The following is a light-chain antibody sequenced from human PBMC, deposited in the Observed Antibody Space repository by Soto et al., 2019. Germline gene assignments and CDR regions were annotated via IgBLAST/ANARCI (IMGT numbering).Light chain of an antibody. V-gene: IGKV3-20*01. J-gene: IGKJ1*01. Sequence: EIVLTQSPGTLSLSPGERVTLSCRASQSISSSYLAWYQQKRDQAPRLLIYGASSRATGIPDRFSGSGSGTDFTLTISRLEPEDFAVYYCQQFGNSLPWTFGQGTKVEIK. CDR1: QSISSSY. CDR3: QQFGNSLPWT. CDR2: GAS.